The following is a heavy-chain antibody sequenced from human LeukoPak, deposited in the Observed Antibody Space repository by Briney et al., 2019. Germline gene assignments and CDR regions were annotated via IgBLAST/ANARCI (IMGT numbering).Heavy chain of an antibody. J-gene: IGHJ4*02. D-gene: IGHD4/OR15-4a*01. CDR1: GGSISSYY. CDR2: IYYSGST. Sequence: SETLSLTCTVSGGSISSYYWSWIRQPPGKGLEWIGYIYYSGSTNYNPSLKSRVTISVDTSKNQFSLKLSSVTAADTAVYYCASAPGGAAFDYWGQGTLVTVSS. V-gene: IGHV4-59*01. CDR3: ASAPGGAAFDY.